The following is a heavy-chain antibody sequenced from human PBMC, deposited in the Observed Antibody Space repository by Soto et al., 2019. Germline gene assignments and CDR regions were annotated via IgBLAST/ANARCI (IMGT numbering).Heavy chain of an antibody. CDR2: ISGSGGST. V-gene: IGHV3-23*01. CDR1: GFTFSSYA. CDR3: AKAGDVLRYFDWPHDAFDI. Sequence: GGSLRLSCAASGFTFSSYAMSWVRQAPGKGLEWVSAISGSGGSTYYADSVKGRFTISRDNSKNTLYLQMNSLRAEDTAVYYCAKAGDVLRYFDWPHDAFDIWGQGTMVTVSS. J-gene: IGHJ3*02. D-gene: IGHD3-9*01.